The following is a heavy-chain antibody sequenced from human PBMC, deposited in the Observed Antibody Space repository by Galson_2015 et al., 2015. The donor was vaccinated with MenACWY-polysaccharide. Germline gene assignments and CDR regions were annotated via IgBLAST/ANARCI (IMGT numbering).Heavy chain of an antibody. D-gene: IGHD2-21*01. CDR1: GYKFTSYD. CDR3: AGIIARKYTFADS. CDR2: MNPNSGNT. V-gene: IGHV1-8*01. Sequence: SVKVSCKASGYKFTSYDINWVRQATGQGLEWMGWMNPNSGNTGYAQKFQGRVTMTGNSAMTTAYMELSSLRSEDTAVYYCAGIIARKYTFADSWGQGTLVTVSS. J-gene: IGHJ4*02.